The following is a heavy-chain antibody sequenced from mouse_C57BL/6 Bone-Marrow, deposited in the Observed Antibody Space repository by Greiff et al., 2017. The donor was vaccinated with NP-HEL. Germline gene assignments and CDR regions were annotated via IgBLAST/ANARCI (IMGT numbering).Heavy chain of an antibody. CDR2: INPSSGYT. V-gene: IGHV1-7*01. Sequence: VQLQQSGAELAKPGASVKLSCKASGYTFTSYWMHWVKQRPGQGLEWIGYINPSSGYTKYNQKFKDKATLTADKSSSTAYMQLSSLTSEDSAVYYCASENYPWYFDYWGQGTTLTVSS. J-gene: IGHJ2*01. D-gene: IGHD1-1*01. CDR1: GYTFTSYW. CDR3: ASENYPWYFDY.